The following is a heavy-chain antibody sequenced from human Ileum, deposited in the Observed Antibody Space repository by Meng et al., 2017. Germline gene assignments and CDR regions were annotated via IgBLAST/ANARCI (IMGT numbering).Heavy chain of an antibody. CDR2: IYHGGRA. CDR3: GGGAAPGGVVGGCFDY. CDR1: GGSISSDGYY. V-gene: IGHV4-31*03. Sequence: QVQLQESGPGLVKPSQTLSLTCTVTGGSISSDGYYWSWIRHHPGKGLEFIGYIYHGGRAYNTPSLKSRVNISADTSKNKFSLKLSSVTAADTAVYYCGGGAAPGGVVGGCFDYWGQGTLVTVSS. J-gene: IGHJ4*02. D-gene: IGHD3-16*01.